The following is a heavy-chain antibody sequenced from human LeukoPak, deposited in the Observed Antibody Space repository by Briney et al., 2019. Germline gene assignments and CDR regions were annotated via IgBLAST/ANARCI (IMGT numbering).Heavy chain of an antibody. V-gene: IGHV4-34*01. Sequence: PSETLSLTCAVYGGSFSGYYWSWIRQPPGKGLEWIGEINHSGSTNYNPSLKSRVTISVDTSKNQFSLKLSSVTAADTAVHYCARGIAAAGRAFDIWGQGTMVTVSS. CDR2: INHSGST. CDR1: GGSFSGYY. J-gene: IGHJ3*02. D-gene: IGHD6-13*01. CDR3: ARGIAAAGRAFDI.